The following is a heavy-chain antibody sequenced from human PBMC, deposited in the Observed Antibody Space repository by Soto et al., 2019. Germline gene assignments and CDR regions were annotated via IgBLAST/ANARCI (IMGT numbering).Heavy chain of an antibody. CDR2: INHSGST. CDR3: ARWGIVVVPAAKRRGDY. CDR1: GGSFSGYY. J-gene: IGHJ4*02. D-gene: IGHD2-2*01. Sequence: QVQLQQWGAGLLKPSETLSLTCAVYGGSFSGYYWSWIRQTPGQGLEWIGEINHSGSTNYNPSLKSRVTISVDTSKNQFALKLSSVAAADTAVYYCARWGIVVVPAAKRRGDYCGQGTLGTVSS. V-gene: IGHV4-34*01.